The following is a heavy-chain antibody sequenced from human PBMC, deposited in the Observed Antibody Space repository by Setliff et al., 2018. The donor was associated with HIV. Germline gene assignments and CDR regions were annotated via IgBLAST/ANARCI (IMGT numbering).Heavy chain of an antibody. Sequence: GGSLRLSCAASGFTFSNYNMNWVRQAPGKGLEWVSSISYDSRFIYHADSVRGRFTISRDNAKSSLFLQMNSLRAEDTAFYYCVKVRAVSISDGFDIWGQGTMVTVSS. J-gene: IGHJ3*02. CDR3: VKVRAVSISDGFDI. V-gene: IGHV3-21*04. CDR1: GFTFSNYN. CDR2: ISYDSRFI. D-gene: IGHD6-19*01.